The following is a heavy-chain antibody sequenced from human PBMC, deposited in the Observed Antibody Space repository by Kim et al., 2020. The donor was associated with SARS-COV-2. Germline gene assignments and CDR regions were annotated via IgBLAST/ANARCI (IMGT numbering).Heavy chain of an antibody. CDR3: ARGPWGYDILTGYPIAYFDY. D-gene: IGHD3-9*01. Sequence: RFTISRDNSKNTLYLQMNSLRAEDTAVYYCARGPWGYDILTGYPIAYFDYWGQGTLVTVSS. V-gene: IGHV3-30*07. J-gene: IGHJ4*02.